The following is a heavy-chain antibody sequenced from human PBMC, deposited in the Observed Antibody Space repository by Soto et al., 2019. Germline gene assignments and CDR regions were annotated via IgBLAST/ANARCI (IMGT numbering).Heavy chain of an antibody. J-gene: IGHJ4*02. V-gene: IGHV1-18*01. CDR3: AIHWVGVFSGYDYFDF. D-gene: IGHD5-12*01. Sequence: QVQLEQSGVEVKKPGASVKVCCKASGYTFTTYGMSWVREAPGQRLEWMGWISGLNGNTKYAQKFQGRVTMTTDTSTSTAYMELRTLTSDDTAVYYCAIHWVGVFSGYDYFDFWGPGTLVIVSS. CDR2: ISGLNGNT. CDR1: GYTFTTYG.